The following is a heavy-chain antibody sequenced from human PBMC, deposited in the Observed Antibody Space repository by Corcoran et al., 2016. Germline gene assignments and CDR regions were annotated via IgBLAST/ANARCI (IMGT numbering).Heavy chain of an antibody. D-gene: IGHD1-1*01. J-gene: IGHJ6*02. CDR3: VREGTAGV. CDR1: GYIFTSYN. Sequence: QVQLVQSGAEVKKPGASVKVSCEAFGYIFTSYNVHWVRQAPGQRPEWMGWISAANGNAEYSQKFQGKVTFTRDTSASTAHMELSSLTFEDTDGYYYVREGTAGVWGQGTTVTVSS. CDR2: ISAANGNA. V-gene: IGHV1-3*01.